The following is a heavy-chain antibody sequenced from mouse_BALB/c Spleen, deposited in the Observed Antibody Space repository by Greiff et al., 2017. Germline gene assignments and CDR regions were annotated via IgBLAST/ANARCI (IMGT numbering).Heavy chain of an antibody. CDR2: IYPGNVNT. V-gene: IGHV1S56*01. CDR3: ARGEVFDY. CDR1: GYTFTSYY. D-gene: IGHD2-14*01. Sequence: QVQLKESGPELVKPGASVRISCKASGYTFTSYYIHWVKQRPGQGLEWIGWIYPGNVNTKYNEKFKGKATLTADKSSSTAYMQLSSLTSEDSAVYFCARGEVFDYWGQGTTLTVSS. J-gene: IGHJ2*01.